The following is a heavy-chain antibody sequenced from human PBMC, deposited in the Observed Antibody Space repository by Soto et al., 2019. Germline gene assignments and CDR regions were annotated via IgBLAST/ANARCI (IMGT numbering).Heavy chain of an antibody. V-gene: IGHV1-18*01. CDR3: ARSSSGPPPDAFDI. Sequence: ASVKVSCKASGYTFTSYGISWVRQAPGQGLEWMGWISAYNGSTNYAQKLQGRVTMTTDTSTSTAYMELRSLRSDDTAVYYCARSSSGPPPDAFDIWGQGTMVTVSS. CDR1: GYTFTSYG. J-gene: IGHJ3*02. CDR2: ISAYNGST. D-gene: IGHD6-19*01.